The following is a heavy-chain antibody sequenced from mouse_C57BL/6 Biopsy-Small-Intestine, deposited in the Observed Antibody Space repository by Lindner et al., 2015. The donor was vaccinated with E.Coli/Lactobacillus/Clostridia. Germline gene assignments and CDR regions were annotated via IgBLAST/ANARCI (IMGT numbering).Heavy chain of an antibody. J-gene: IGHJ4*01. CDR3: TRRSYYSYDGAMDY. V-gene: IGHV1-5*01. CDR1: GYTFTSYW. D-gene: IGHD2-12*01. Sequence: VQLQESGTVLARPGASVKMSCKASGYTFTSYWMHWVKQRPGQGLEWIGAFXPRNSDTSYNQKFKGKAKLTAVTSASTAYMELSSLTNEDSAVYYCTRRSYYSYDGAMDYWGQGTSVTVSS. CDR2: FXPRNSDT.